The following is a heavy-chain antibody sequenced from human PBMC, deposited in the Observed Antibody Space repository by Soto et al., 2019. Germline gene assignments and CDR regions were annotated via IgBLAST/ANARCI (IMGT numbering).Heavy chain of an antibody. J-gene: IGHJ3*02. CDR1: GFTFSSYG. CDR3: AKQDYGDYADDAFDI. CDR2: ISYDGSNK. Sequence: GGSLRLSCAASGFTFSSYGMHWVRQAPGKGLEWVAVISYDGSNKYYADSVKGRFTISRDNSKNTLYLQMNSLRAEDTAVYYCAKQDYGDYADDAFDIWGQGTMVTVSS. D-gene: IGHD4-17*01. V-gene: IGHV3-30*18.